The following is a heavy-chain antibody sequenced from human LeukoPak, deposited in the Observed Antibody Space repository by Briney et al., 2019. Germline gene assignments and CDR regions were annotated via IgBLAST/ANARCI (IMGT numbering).Heavy chain of an antibody. V-gene: IGHV3-43*02. D-gene: IGHD2-15*01. J-gene: IGHJ4*02. CDR2: ISGDGGSK. CDR3: VKDKYCSGGACYSYFDY. CDR1: GFTFDDYV. Sequence: GGSLRLSCAASGFTFDDYVIHWVRQAPGKGLEWVSLISGDGGSKHYADSAKGRFTISRDNSKNSLYLHMNSLGTEDTALYYCVKDKYCSGGACYSYFDYWGQGTLVTVSS.